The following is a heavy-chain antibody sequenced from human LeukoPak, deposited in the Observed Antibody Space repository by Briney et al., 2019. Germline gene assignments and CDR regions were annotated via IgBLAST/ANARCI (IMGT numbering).Heavy chain of an antibody. CDR1: GFTFRSYE. CDR2: ISNSGSTI. Sequence: GGSLRLSCAASGFTFRSYEMNWVRQAPGKGLEWVSYISNSGSTIYYADSVKGRFTISRDNAKNSLYLQMNSLRAEDTAVYYCAREMVRGVGSGDYWGQGTLVTVSS. V-gene: IGHV3-48*03. D-gene: IGHD3-10*01. CDR3: AREMVRGVGSGDY. J-gene: IGHJ4*02.